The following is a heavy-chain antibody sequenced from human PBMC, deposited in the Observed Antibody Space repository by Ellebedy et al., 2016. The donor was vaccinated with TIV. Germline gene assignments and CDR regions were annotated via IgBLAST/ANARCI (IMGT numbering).Heavy chain of an antibody. Sequence: GGSLRLSCAASGFTFSTYAMNWVRQAPGTGLEWVSAISGSGGNTYYADSVKGRFTISRDTSKNTLYLQMNSLGVEDTAVYYCARGKQTYYDSRGLDYWGQGTLVTVSS. CDR2: ISGSGGNT. CDR3: ARGKQTYYDSRGLDY. CDR1: GFTFSTYA. J-gene: IGHJ4*02. V-gene: IGHV3-23*01. D-gene: IGHD3-22*01.